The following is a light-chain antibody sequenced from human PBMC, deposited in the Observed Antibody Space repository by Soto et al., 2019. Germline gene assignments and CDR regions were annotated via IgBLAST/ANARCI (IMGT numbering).Light chain of an antibody. Sequence: QNGLTQRASVSGSAGQAGTISCTGTSSDVGGYNYVSWYQQHPGKAPKLMIYDVSNRPSGVSNRFSGSKSGNTASLTISGLQAEDEADYYCSSYTSSSPPYVFGTGTKVTVL. CDR1: SSDVGGYNY. J-gene: IGLJ1*01. CDR3: SSYTSSSPPYV. CDR2: DVS. V-gene: IGLV2-14*01.